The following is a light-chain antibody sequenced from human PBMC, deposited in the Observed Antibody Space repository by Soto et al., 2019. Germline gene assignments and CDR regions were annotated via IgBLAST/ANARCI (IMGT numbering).Light chain of an antibody. CDR3: QHMRT. Sequence: GDRGTITCRASQNINNWIAWYQQKPGKAPKFLIYDASALESGVPSRFRGSGFGTEFSLTISSLQPDDFGSYYCQHMRTFGQGTKVDIK. V-gene: IGKV1-5*01. CDR1: QNINNW. J-gene: IGKJ1*01. CDR2: DAS.